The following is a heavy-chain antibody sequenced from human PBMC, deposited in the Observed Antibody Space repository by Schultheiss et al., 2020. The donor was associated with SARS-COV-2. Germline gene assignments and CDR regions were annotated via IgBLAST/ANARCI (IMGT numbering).Heavy chain of an antibody. CDR2: IIPILGIA. CDR3: ARTHSSGGRYYFDY. D-gene: IGHD6-19*01. Sequence: SVKVSCKASGYTFTSYGISWVRQAPGQGLEWMGRIIPILGIANYAQKFQGRVTITADESTSTAYMELSSLRSEDTAVYYCARTHSSGGRYYFDYWGQGTLVTVSS. CDR1: GYTFTSYG. J-gene: IGHJ4*02. V-gene: IGHV1-69*04.